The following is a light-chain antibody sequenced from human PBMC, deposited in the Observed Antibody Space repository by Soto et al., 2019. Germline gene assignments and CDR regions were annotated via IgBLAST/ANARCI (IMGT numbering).Light chain of an antibody. CDR2: GAS. CDR3: QQYGTSPRT. CDR1: QSVNNN. J-gene: IGKJ1*01. Sequence: ETLMTQSPATLSVSPGERATLSCRASQSVNNNLAWYQQKLGQAPRLLIYGASSRPTGIPDRFSGSGSGTDFTLTISRLEPEDVAVYYCQQYGTSPRTLGQGTKVDIK. V-gene: IGKV3-20*01.